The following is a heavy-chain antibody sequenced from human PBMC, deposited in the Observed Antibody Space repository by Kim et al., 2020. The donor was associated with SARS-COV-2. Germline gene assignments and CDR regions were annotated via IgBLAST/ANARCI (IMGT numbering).Heavy chain of an antibody. V-gene: IGHV3-30*04. CDR3: ARGETFIAAAGPRYYFD. CDR2: ISYDGSNK. CDR1: GFTFSSYA. D-gene: IGHD6-13*01. Sequence: GGSLRLSCAASGFTFSSYAMHWVRQAPGKGLEWVAVISYDGSNKYYADSVKGRFTISRDNSKNTLYLQMNSLRAEDTAVYYCARGETFIAAAGPRYYFD. J-gene: IGHJ4*01.